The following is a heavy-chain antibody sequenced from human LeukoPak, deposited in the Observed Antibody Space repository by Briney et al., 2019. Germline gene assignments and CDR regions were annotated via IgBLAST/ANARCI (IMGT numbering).Heavy chain of an antibody. Sequence: SETLSLTCAVYGGSFSGYYWSWIRQPPGKGLEWIGEINHSGSTNYNPSLKSRVTISVDTSKNQFSLKLSSVTAADTAVYYCARLGSSGYYYNWFDPWGQGTLVTVSS. D-gene: IGHD3-22*01. J-gene: IGHJ5*02. CDR2: INHSGST. CDR3: ARLGSSGYYYNWFDP. CDR1: GGSFSGYY. V-gene: IGHV4-34*01.